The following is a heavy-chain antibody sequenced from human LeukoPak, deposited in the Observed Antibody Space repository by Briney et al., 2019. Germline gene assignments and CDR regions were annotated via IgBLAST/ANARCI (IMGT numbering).Heavy chain of an antibody. CDR2: ISWNSGSI. Sequence: PGRSLRLSCAASGFTFDDYAMHWVRHAPGKGLEWVSGISWNSGSIGYADSVKGRFTISRDNAKNSLYLQMNSLRAEDTAVYYCAKGESIAARKNYFDYWGQGTLVTVSS. CDR3: AKGESIAARKNYFDY. D-gene: IGHD6-6*01. J-gene: IGHJ4*02. V-gene: IGHV3-9*01. CDR1: GFTFDDYA.